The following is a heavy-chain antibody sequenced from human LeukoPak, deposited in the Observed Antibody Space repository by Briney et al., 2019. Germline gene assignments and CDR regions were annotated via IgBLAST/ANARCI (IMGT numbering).Heavy chain of an antibody. Sequence: GRSLRLSCAASGFTFGSYAMHWVRQAPGKGLEWVSGISWNSGSKDYADSVKGRFTISRDNAKNSLYLQMNSLRVEDTALYYCAKDRGLYYDSTGYSFDYWGQGTLVTVSS. V-gene: IGHV3-9*01. CDR2: ISWNSGSK. D-gene: IGHD3-22*01. CDR1: GFTFGSYA. J-gene: IGHJ4*02. CDR3: AKDRGLYYDSTGYSFDY.